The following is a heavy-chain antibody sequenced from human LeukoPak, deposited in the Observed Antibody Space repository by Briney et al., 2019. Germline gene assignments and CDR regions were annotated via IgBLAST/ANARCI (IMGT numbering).Heavy chain of an antibody. CDR3: AREGGDAHLDY. J-gene: IGHJ4*02. D-gene: IGHD3-16*01. Sequence: SETLSLTCTVSGGSINTYSWGWIRQPPGKGLEWIGYIYSSGSTNYNPSLKSRVTMSVDTSKNQFSLNLSPVTAADTAVYYCAREGGDAHLDYWGQGTLVTVSS. V-gene: IGHV4-59*01. CDR1: GGSINTYS. CDR2: IYSSGST.